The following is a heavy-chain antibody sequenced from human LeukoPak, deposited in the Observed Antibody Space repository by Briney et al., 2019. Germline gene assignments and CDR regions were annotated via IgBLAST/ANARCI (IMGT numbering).Heavy chain of an antibody. J-gene: IGHJ3*02. V-gene: IGHV3-30*04. CDR3: ARDHGSNSAFDI. Sequence: GGSLRLSCAASGFNFNTYAMHWVRQAPGKGLEWVAVIAYDGTDKHYAGSVKGRFTISRDNSKNTLFLQMNSLRPGDTAVYYCARDHGSNSAFDIWGRGTMVTVSS. CDR2: IAYDGTDK. D-gene: IGHD2-8*01. CDR1: GFNFNTYA.